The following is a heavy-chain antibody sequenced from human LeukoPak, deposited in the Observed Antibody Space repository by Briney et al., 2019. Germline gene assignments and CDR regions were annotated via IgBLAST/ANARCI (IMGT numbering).Heavy chain of an antibody. CDR3: ARVGVIVGFREYAFDI. Sequence: GASVKVSCKASGGTFSSYAISWVRQAPGQGLEWMGGIIPIFGTANYAQKFQGRVTITTDESTSTAYMELSSLRSVDTAVYYCARVGVIVGFREYAFDIWGQGTMVTVSS. CDR1: GGTFSSYA. J-gene: IGHJ3*02. V-gene: IGHV1-69*05. CDR2: IIPIFGTA. D-gene: IGHD3-22*01.